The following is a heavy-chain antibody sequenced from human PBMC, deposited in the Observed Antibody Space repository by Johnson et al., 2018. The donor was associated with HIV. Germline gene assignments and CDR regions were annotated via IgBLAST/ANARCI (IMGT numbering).Heavy chain of an antibody. J-gene: IGHJ3*02. Sequence: EVQLVESGGGVERPGGSLRLSCATSGFTFDDYGMTWVRQAPGKGLEWVSVLFSGGTTYYADSVKGRFTISRDNSKNTLYLEMKSLRVDDTAVYYCVRDDYAFHIWGQGTMVTVSS. CDR3: VRDDYAFHI. CDR2: LFSGGTT. V-gene: IGHV3-66*01. CDR1: GFTFDDYG. D-gene: IGHD2-21*02.